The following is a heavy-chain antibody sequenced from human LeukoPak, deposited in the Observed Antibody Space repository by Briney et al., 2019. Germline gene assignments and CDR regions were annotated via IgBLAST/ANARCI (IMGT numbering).Heavy chain of an antibody. V-gene: IGHV4-31*03. CDR3: ARVFGGPHYNWFDP. J-gene: IGHJ5*02. CDR2: IYYSGST. CDR1: GGSISSSYYY. D-gene: IGHD3-10*01. Sequence: PSETLSLTCTVSGGSISSSYYYWGWIRQHPGKGLEWIGYIYYSGSTYYNPSLKSRLTISVDTSKNQFSLKLSSVTAADTAVYYCARVFGGPHYNWFDPWGQGTLVTVSS.